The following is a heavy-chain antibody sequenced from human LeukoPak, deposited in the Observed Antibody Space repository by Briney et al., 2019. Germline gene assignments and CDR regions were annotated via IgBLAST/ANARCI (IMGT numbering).Heavy chain of an antibody. J-gene: IGHJ6*03. CDR2: INWNGGST. Sequence: PGGSLRLSCAASGFTFDDYGMSWVRQAPGKGLEWVSGINWNGGSTGYADSVKGRFTISRDNAKNSLYLQMNSLRAEDTALYYCARGSGYGGYYYYMDVWGKGTTVTVSS. V-gene: IGHV3-20*04. D-gene: IGHD5-12*01. CDR1: GFTFDDYG. CDR3: ARGSGYGGYYYYMDV.